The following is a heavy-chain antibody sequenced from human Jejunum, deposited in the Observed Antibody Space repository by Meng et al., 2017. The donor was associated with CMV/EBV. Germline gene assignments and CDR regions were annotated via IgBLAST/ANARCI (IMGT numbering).Heavy chain of an antibody. CDR3: ARAIDYGDPNWFDP. V-gene: IGHV3-21*01. Sequence: GFTFTSYSITWVRQAPGEGLEWLSYISGSSTYIYHADSVKGRFTISRDNAKNSVYLQMNRLRAEDTAVYYCARAIDYGDPNWFDPWGQGTLVTVSS. CDR1: GFTFTSYS. J-gene: IGHJ5*02. CDR2: ISGSSTYI. D-gene: IGHD4-17*01.